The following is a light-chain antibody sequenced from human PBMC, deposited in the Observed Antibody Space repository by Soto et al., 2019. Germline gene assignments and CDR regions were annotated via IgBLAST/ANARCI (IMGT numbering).Light chain of an antibody. CDR2: GAS. V-gene: IGKV3-20*01. CDR1: QSVSSSS. CDR3: QQYGSSPTT. Sequence: EIVLTQSPGTLSLSPGERATLSCRASQSVSSSSLAWYQQKPGQAPRLLIYGASSRATAIPDRFSGSGSGTDFTLTISRLEPEDFAVYYCQQYGSSPTTFVQGTKVEIK. J-gene: IGKJ1*01.